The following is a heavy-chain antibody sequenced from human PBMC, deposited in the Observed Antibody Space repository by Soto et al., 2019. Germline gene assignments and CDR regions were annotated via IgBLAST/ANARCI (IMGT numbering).Heavy chain of an antibody. CDR1: GGSFSGYY. J-gene: IGHJ4*02. CDR3: ARDSVLYYYDSSGYFFDY. CDR2: INHSGST. V-gene: IGHV4-34*01. Sequence: SETLSPTCAVYGGSFSGYYWSWIRQPPGKGLEWIGEINHSGSTNYNPSLKSRVTISVDTSKNQFSLKLSSVTAADTAVYYCARDSVLYYYDSSGYFFDYWGQGTLVTVSS. D-gene: IGHD3-22*01.